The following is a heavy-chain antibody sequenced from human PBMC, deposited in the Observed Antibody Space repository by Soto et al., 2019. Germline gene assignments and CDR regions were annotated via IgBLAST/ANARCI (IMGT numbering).Heavy chain of an antibody. CDR1: GYTFTSYA. CDR2: INAGNGNT. J-gene: IGHJ6*03. V-gene: IGHV1-3*01. D-gene: IGHD3-10*01. Sequence: QVQLVQSGAEVKKPGASVKVSCKASGYTFTSYAMHWVRQAPGQRLEWMGWINAGNGNTKYSQKFQGRVTITRDTSASTAYMELSSLRSEDTAVYYCARGLITMVRGVIRYYYYMDVWGKGTTVTVSS. CDR3: ARGLITMVRGVIRYYYYMDV.